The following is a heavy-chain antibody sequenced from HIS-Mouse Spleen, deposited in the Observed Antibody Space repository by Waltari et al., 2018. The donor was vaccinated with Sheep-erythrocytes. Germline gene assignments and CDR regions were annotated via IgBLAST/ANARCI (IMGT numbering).Heavy chain of an antibody. CDR2: ISYDGSNK. CDR3: AKGDAMVYDAFDI. Sequence: QVQLVESWGGVVQPGGSLRLSCAASGFTFRGFGMHWVRQAPGKGLEWVAVISYDGSNKYYADSVKGRFTISRDNSKNTLYLQMNSLRAEDTAVYYCAKGDAMVYDAFDIWGQGTMVTVSS. V-gene: IGHV3-30*18. J-gene: IGHJ3*02. CDR1: GFTFRGFG. D-gene: IGHD2-8*01.